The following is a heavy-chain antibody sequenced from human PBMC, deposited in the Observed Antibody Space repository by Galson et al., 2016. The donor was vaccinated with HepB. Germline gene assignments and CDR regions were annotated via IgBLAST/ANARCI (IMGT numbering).Heavy chain of an antibody. Sequence: LSLTCAVSGGSFSGYYWSWIRQPPGKGLEWIGYIFYTGSTKYNPSLKSRVTISVDTSKNQFSLKLSSVTAADPAHYSCARDFDPVDPWGQGTLVPVS. J-gene: IGHJ5*02. CDR2: IFYTGST. CDR1: GGSFSGYY. CDR3: ARDFDPVDP. D-gene: IGHD3-9*01. V-gene: IGHV4-59*01.